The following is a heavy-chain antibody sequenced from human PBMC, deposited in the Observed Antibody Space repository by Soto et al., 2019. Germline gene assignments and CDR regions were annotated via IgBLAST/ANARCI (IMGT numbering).Heavy chain of an antibody. CDR1: GFTFSTYG. CDR2: IWYDGGNK. J-gene: IGHJ4*02. CDR3: ARGTGQNSETFAD. V-gene: IGHV3-33*01. Sequence: GGSLRLACAASGFTFSTYGMHWVRQAPGKGLEWVAVIWYDGGNKYYAASVKGRFTISRDNSKNTLYLQMNSLRAEDTAVYYWARGTGQNSETFADCGQGT.